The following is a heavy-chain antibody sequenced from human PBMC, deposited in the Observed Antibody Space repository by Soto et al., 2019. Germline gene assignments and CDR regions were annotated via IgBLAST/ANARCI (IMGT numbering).Heavy chain of an antibody. CDR2: ISYDGSNK. V-gene: IGHV3-30-3*01. Sequence: QVQLVESGGGVVQPGRSLRLSCAASGFTFSSYAMHWVRQAPGKGLEWVAVISYDGSNKYYADSVKGRFTISRDNSKNTLYLQMNSLRAEETAVYYCARDLVAGELPFDYWGQGTLVTVSS. D-gene: IGHD3-10*01. CDR1: GFTFSSYA. CDR3: ARDLVAGELPFDY. J-gene: IGHJ4*02.